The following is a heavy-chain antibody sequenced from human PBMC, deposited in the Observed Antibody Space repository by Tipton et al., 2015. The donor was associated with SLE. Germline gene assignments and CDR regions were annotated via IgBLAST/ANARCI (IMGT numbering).Heavy chain of an antibody. CDR2: INHRGST. CDR1: GGSISSSTYY. V-gene: IGHV4-34*01. Sequence: TLSLTCAVYGGSISSSTYYWGWIRQPPGKGVEWIGEINHRGSTNYNPSLKSRVTTSVDTSKNQFSLNLRSVTAADTAVYYCARLREATGLFSKRGWLDPWGQGALVTVSS. J-gene: IGHJ5*02. D-gene: IGHD5-12*01. CDR3: ARLREATGLFSKRGWLDP.